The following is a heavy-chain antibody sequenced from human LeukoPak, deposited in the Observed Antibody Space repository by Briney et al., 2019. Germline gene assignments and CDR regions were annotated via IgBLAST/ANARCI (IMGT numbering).Heavy chain of an antibody. D-gene: IGHD6-13*01. J-gene: IGHJ4*02. CDR2: IYHSGST. Sequence: SETLSLTCTVSGYSISSGYYWGWIRQSPGKGLEWIGSIYHSGSTYYNPSLKSRVTISVDTSKNQFSLKLSSVTAADTAVYYCARLAAAGTGYYFDYWGQGTLVTVSS. CDR1: GYSISSGYY. CDR3: ARLAAAGTGYYFDY. V-gene: IGHV4-38-2*02.